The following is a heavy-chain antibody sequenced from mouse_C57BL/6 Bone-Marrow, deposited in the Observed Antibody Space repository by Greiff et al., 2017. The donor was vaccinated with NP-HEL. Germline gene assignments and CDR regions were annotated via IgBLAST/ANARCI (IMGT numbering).Heavy chain of an antibody. CDR1: GYTFTSYW. CDR3: TRAPYYYGSSYCYFDY. D-gene: IGHD1-1*01. CDR2: IYPGSGST. J-gene: IGHJ2*01. Sequence: QVQLQQPGAELVKPGASVKMSCKASGYTFTSYWITWVKQRPGQGLEWIGDIYPGSGSTNYNEKFKSKAILTADKSSSTAYMELRSLTSEDSAVYYCTRAPYYYGSSYCYFDYWGQGTTLTVSS. V-gene: IGHV1-55*01.